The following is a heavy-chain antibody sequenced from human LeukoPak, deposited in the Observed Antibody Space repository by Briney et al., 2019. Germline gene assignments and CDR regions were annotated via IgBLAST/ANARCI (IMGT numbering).Heavy chain of an antibody. Sequence: NSSETLSLTCAVYGGSFSGYYWSWIRQPPGKGLEWIGEINHSGSTNYNPSLKSRVTMSVDTSKNQFSLKLSSVTAADTAVYYCARDPNGVEGKNYFDYWGQGTLVTVSS. CDR2: INHSGST. CDR1: GGSFSGYY. J-gene: IGHJ4*02. D-gene: IGHD4-17*01. V-gene: IGHV4-34*01. CDR3: ARDPNGVEGKNYFDY.